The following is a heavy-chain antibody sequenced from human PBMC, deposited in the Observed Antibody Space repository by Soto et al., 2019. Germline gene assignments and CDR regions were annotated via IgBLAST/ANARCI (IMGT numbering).Heavy chain of an antibody. D-gene: IGHD3-10*01. CDR2: INHSGST. CDR1: GGSFSGYY. V-gene: IGHV4-34*01. Sequence: QVQLQQWGAGLLKPSETLSLTCAVYGGSFSGYYWSWIRQPPGKGLEWIGEINHSGSTNYNPSLKRRVTISVDTSKNQFSLKLSSVTAADTAVYYCARRRYYLLPKKNWFDPWGQGTLVTVSS. CDR3: ARRRYYLLPKKNWFDP. J-gene: IGHJ5*02.